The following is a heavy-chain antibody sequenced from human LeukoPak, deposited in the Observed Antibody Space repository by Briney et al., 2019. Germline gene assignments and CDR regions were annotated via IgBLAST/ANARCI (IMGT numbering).Heavy chain of an antibody. V-gene: IGHV4-4*07. CDR1: GGSISSYY. CDR2: IYNSGST. CDR3: ARDKPFHVVVIATASAFDI. J-gene: IGHJ3*02. Sequence: SETLSLTCTVSGGSISSYYWSWIRQPAGKGLEWIGRIYNSGSTNYNPSLKSRVTMSVDTSKNQFSLKLSSVTAADTAVYYCARDKPFHVVVIATASAFDIWGQGTMVTVSS. D-gene: IGHD2-21*01.